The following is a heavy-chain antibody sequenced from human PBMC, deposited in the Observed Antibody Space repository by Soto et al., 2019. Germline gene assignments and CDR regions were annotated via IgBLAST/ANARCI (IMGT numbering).Heavy chain of an antibody. D-gene: IGHD3-3*01. V-gene: IGHV3-23*01. CDR1: GFTFTNHA. J-gene: IGHJ4*02. CDR3: AKDPHYDFWSGPCDH. CDR2: ISGNGDRT. Sequence: EVQLLESGGGLVQPGGSLRLSCAASGFTFTNHALSWVRQAPGKGLEWVSGISGNGDRTYYADSVKGRFTVSRDNSKSTLYLQMNGLRAEDTAMYYCAKDPHYDFWSGPCDHWGQGTLVTVSS.